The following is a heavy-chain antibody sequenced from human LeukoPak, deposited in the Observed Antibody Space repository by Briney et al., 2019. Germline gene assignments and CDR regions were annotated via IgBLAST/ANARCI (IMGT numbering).Heavy chain of an antibody. V-gene: IGHV3-23*01. Sequence: GGSLRLSCAASGFTFSSYAMSWVRQAPGKGLEWVSAISGGGGSTYYADSVKGRVTISRDNSKNTLYLQMNSLRAEDTAVYYCAKDLATMVRGVLDYWGQGTLVTVSS. J-gene: IGHJ4*02. CDR1: GFTFSSYA. D-gene: IGHD3-10*01. CDR3: AKDLATMVRGVLDY. CDR2: ISGGGGST.